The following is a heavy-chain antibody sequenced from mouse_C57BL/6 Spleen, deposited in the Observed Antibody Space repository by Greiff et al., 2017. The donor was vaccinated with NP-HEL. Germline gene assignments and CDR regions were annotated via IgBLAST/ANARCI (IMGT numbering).Heavy chain of an antibody. CDR2: INPYNGGT. J-gene: IGHJ4*01. CDR1: GYTFTDYY. Sequence: VQLQQSGPVLVKPGASVKMSCKASGYTFTDYYMNWVKQSHGKSLEWIGVINPYNGGTSYNQKFKGKATLTVDKSSSTAYMELNSLTSEDSAVYYCAREALITTVVATGAMDYWGQGTSVTVSS. D-gene: IGHD1-1*01. V-gene: IGHV1-19*01. CDR3: AREALITTVVATGAMDY.